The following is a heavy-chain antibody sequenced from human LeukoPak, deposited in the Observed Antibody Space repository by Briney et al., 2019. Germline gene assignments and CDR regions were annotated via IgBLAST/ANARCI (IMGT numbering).Heavy chain of an antibody. CDR1: GYTFTSYG. D-gene: IGHD3-16*02. J-gene: IGHJ4*02. Sequence: ASVKVSCKDSGYTFTSYGISWVPQAPRQGVEWMGWINAYNGNTNYAQKPQGRVTMTTDTSTRTAYMGRRSLGSDDAAFYYCAKERECIRVGELSYSDYWGQGTLVTVSS. CDR2: INAYNGNT. CDR3: AKERECIRVGELSYSDY. V-gene: IGHV1-18*01.